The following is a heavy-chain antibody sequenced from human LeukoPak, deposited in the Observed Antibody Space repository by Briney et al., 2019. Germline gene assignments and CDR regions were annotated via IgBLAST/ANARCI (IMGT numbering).Heavy chain of an antibody. J-gene: IGHJ4*02. D-gene: IGHD5-12*01. CDR1: GGSISSYY. CDR2: IYYSGST. CDR3: ARGSGYEKSLFDY. V-gene: IGHV4-59*01. Sequence: SETLSLTCTVSGGSISSYYWSWIRQPPGKGLEWIGYIYYSGSTNYNPPLKSRVTISVDTSKNQFSLKLSSVTAADTAVYYCARGSGYEKSLFDYWGQGTLVTVSS.